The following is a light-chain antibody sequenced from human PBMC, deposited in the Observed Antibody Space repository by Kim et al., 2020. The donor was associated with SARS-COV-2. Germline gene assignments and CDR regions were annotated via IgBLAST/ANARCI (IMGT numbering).Light chain of an antibody. CDR3: QQIYRTPHT. CDR2: AAS. CDR1: QSISNS. J-gene: IGKJ1*01. V-gene: IGKV1-39*01. Sequence: DIQMTQSPSSLSASVGDRVTIACRASQSISNSVTWYQQKPGKAPKLLIYAASSLQSGVPSRFSGSEAGTDFTLTISSLQPEDFASYYCQQIYRTPHTFGQGTKVDIK.